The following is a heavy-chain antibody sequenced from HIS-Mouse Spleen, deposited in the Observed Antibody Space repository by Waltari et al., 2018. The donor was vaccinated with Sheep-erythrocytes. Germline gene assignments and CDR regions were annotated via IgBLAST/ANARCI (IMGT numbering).Heavy chain of an antibody. J-gene: IGHJ3*02. CDR1: GYSFTSYW. V-gene: IGHV5-51*03. D-gene: IGHD3-3*01. CDR3: ARRTYYDFWSGYYTDAFDI. CDR2: IYPGECGT. Sequence: EVQLVQSGAEVKKPGESLKISCKGSGYSFTSYWIGWVRQMPGKGLAWMGIIYPGECGTRYSPAVQGQVTSSADKSISTAYLQWSSLKASDTAMYYCARRTYYDFWSGYYTDAFDIWGQGTMVTVSS.